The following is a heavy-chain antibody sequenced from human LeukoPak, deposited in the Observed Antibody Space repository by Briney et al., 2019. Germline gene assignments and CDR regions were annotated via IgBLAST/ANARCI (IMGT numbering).Heavy chain of an antibody. Sequence: GGSLRLSCAATGFTFSSYWMHWVRQAPGKGLVWVSRINSDGSSTSYADSVKGRFTISRDNAKNTLYLQMNSLRAEDTAVYYCARGMGEWLLSYYFDYWGQGTLVTVSS. CDR2: INSDGSST. D-gene: IGHD3-3*01. CDR1: GFTFSSYW. J-gene: IGHJ4*02. CDR3: ARGMGEWLLSYYFDY. V-gene: IGHV3-74*01.